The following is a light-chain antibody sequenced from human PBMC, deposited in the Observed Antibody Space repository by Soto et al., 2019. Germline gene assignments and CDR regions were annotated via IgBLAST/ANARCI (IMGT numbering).Light chain of an antibody. CDR2: EGS. CDR3: CSFAVGSTLV. CDR1: SSDVGTYNL. Sequence: QSVLTQPASVSGSPGQPITISCTGTSSDVGTYNLVSWHQHHPGKAPKLIIYEGSKRPSGVSNRFSGSKSGNTASLTISGLQAEDEADYYCCSFAVGSTLVFGGGTKLTVL. J-gene: IGLJ2*01. V-gene: IGLV2-23*01.